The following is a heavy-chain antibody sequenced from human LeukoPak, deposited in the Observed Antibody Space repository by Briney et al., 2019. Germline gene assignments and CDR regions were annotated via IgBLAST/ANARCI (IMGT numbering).Heavy chain of an antibody. D-gene: IGHD3-22*01. J-gene: IGHJ4*02. CDR3: AREDYYNSGGYYLDY. Sequence: SETLSLTCTVSGGSISSSSYYWGWIRQPPGKGLEWIGEINHSGSTNYNPSLKSRVTISVDTSKNQFSLKLSSVTAADTAVYFCAREDYYNSGGYYLDYWGQGTLVTVSS. V-gene: IGHV4-39*07. CDR2: INHSGST. CDR1: GGSISSSSYY.